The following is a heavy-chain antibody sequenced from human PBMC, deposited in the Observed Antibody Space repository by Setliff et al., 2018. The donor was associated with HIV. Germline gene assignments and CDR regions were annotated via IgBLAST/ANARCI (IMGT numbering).Heavy chain of an antibody. D-gene: IGHD3-10*01. CDR2: MNPNSGDT. CDR1: GHTFSNYD. V-gene: IGHV1-8*01. Sequence: ASVKVSCKASGHTFSNYDVIWVRRATGQGLEWMGWMNPNSGDTGYAQKFQGRVIMTRDTSISTAYMELSSLRSEDTAVYYCARGKGVGGVVIAGGLDVWGKGTTVTVSS. J-gene: IGHJ6*04. CDR3: ARGKGVGGVVIAGGLDV.